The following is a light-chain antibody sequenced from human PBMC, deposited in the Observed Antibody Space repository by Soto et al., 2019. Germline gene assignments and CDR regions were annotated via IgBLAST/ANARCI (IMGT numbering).Light chain of an antibody. CDR3: CSYTSTSSRV. CDR1: SSDIGDYNY. J-gene: IGLJ7*01. CDR2: EVS. V-gene: IGLV2-14*01. Sequence: QSALTQPASVSGSPGQSITISCTGSSSDIGDYNYVSWYQQHTGKVPKLIIYEVSNRPSGVSNRFSGSKSGNTASLTISGLQAGDEADYYCCSYTSTSSRVFGSGTQLTVL.